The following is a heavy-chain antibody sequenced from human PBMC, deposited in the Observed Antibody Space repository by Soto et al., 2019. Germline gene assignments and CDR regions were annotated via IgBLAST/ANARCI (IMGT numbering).Heavy chain of an antibody. Sequence: QITLKESGPTLVKPTQTLTLTCTVSGFSLNTYGVGVGWIRQPPGKALEWLALIYWDDDKRYSPSLKSRLTNTKDTPKNLIVLTMTNMDPVDTVTYYCARALGSWGAYYFDYWGQGTLVTVSS. CDR3: ARALGSWGAYYFDY. CDR1: GFSLNTYGVG. D-gene: IGHD3-16*01. CDR2: IYWDDDK. J-gene: IGHJ4*02. V-gene: IGHV2-5*02.